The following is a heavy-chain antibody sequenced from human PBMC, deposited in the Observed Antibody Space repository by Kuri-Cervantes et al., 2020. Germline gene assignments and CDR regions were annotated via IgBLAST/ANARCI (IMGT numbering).Heavy chain of an antibody. V-gene: IGHV3-43D*03. D-gene: IGHD3-16*01. Sequence: GESLKISCAASGFTFSNYAMSWVRQAPGKGLEWVSLISWDGATTYYADSLKGRFTISRDNTKNSLYLQMNSLRTEDTALYYCAKGRPTMITYGSIDYWGQGTLVTVSS. CDR3: AKGRPTMITYGSIDY. CDR1: GFTFSNYA. CDR2: ISWDGATT. J-gene: IGHJ4*02.